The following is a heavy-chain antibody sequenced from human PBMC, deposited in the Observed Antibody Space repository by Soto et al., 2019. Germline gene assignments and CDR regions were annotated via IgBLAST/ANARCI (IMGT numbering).Heavy chain of an antibody. D-gene: IGHD4-17*01. CDR1: GGSFSGYY. CDR3: ARSEATVLDY. V-gene: IGHV4-34*01. Sequence: SETLSLTCAVYGGSFSGYYWSWIRQPPGKGLEWIGEINHSGSTNYNPSLKSRVTISVDKSKNEFSLILSSVTAADTAVYYCARSEATVLDYWGQGTLVTVSS. J-gene: IGHJ4*02. CDR2: INHSGST.